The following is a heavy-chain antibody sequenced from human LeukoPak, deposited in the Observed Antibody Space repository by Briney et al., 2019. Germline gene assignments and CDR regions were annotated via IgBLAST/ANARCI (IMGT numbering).Heavy chain of an antibody. CDR2: INHSGST. J-gene: IGHJ4*02. Sequence: SETLSLTCAVYGGSFSGYYWSWIRQPPGKGLEWIGEINHSGSTNYNPSLKSRVTISVDTSKNQFSLKLSSVTAADTAVYYRAKEHRVQRWEHPVEYLDYWGQGTLVTVSS. CDR1: GGSFSGYY. V-gene: IGHV4-34*01. CDR3: AKEHRVQRWEHPVEYLDY. D-gene: IGHD1-26*01.